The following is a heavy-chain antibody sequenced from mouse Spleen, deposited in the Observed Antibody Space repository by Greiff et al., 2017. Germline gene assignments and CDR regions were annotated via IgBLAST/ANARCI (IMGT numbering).Heavy chain of an antibody. J-gene: IGHJ4*01. CDR3: ARTMITKDWAMDY. Sequence: VKLQESGPGLVAPSQSLSITCTVSGFSLTGYGVNWVRQPPGKGLEWLGLIWGDGSTDYNSALTSRLSISKDNSKSQVVLKMNRLQTEDTARYYCARTMITKDWAMDYWGQGTSVTVSS. CDR2: IWGDGST. D-gene: IGHD2-4*01. V-gene: IGHV2-6-7*02. CDR1: GFSLTGYG.